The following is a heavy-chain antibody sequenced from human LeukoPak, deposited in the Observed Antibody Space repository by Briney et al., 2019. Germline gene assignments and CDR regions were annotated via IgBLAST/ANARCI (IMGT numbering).Heavy chain of an antibody. CDR1: GFTFSSYW. J-gene: IGHJ4*02. CDR3: ARDLGSALNMEYYDILDPPGY. CDR2: IKTDGSST. V-gene: IGHV3-74*01. D-gene: IGHD3-9*01. Sequence: GGSLRLSCAASGFTFSSYWMHWVRQAPGKGLVCVSRIKTDGSSTTYADSVKGRFTISRDNAKNTLYLQMSSLRAEDTAVYYCARDLGSALNMEYYDILDPPGYWGQGTLVTVSS.